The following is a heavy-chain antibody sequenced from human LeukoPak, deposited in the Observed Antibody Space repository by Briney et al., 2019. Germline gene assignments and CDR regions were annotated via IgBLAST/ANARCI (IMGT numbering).Heavy chain of an antibody. D-gene: IGHD1-26*01. CDR3: ARVGSKWELPFDY. CDR2: IYYSGST. V-gene: IGHV4-31*03. J-gene: IGHJ4*02. Sequence: SQTLSLTCTVSGGSISSGGYYWSWIRQHPGKGLEWIGYIYYSGSTYYNPSLKSRVTISVDTSKNQFSLKLSSVTAADTAVYYCARVGSKWELPFDYWGQGTLVTVSS. CDR1: GGSISSGGYY.